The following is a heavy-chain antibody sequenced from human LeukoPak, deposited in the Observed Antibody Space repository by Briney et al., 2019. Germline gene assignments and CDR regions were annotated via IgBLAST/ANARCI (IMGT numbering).Heavy chain of an antibody. D-gene: IGHD6-13*01. J-gene: IGHJ4*02. Sequence: SETLSLTCTVSGGSISSSSYYWGWIRQPPGKGLEWIGSIFRSGDTHYNPSLKSRVTISVATSNTQFSLRLTSVTAADTAVYYCARGVGGSTWYFDYWGQGTLVTVSS. CDR3: ARGVGGSTWYFDY. CDR1: GGSISSSSYY. V-gene: IGHV4-39*07. CDR2: IFRSGDT.